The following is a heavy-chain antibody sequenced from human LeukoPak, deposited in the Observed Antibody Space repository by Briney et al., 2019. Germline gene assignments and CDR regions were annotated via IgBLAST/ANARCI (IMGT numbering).Heavy chain of an antibody. V-gene: IGHV1-2*02. D-gene: IGHD5-12*01. J-gene: IGHJ4*02. CDR1: GYTFTGYY. CDR3: ARGTPSVRDSAYEPAFDY. CDR2: INPNSGGT. Sequence: ASVKVSCKASGYTFTGYYMRWVRQAPGQGLEWMGWINPNSGGTNYAQKFQGRVTMTRDTSISTAYMELSSLRSDDTAIYSCARGTPSVRDSAYEPAFDYWGQGTLVTVSS.